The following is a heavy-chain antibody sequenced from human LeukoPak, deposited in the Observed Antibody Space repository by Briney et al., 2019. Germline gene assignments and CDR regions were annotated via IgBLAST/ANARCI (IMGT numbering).Heavy chain of an antibody. D-gene: IGHD7-27*01. CDR2: IIPIFGTA. CDR1: GGTFSSYA. Sequence: SVKVSCKASGGTFSSYAISWVRQAPGQGLEWMGGIIPIFGTANYAQKFQGRVTITADKSTSTAYMELSSLRSEDTAVYYCARDREILARGRLGYWGQGTLVTVSS. J-gene: IGHJ4*02. CDR3: ARDREILARGRLGY. V-gene: IGHV1-69*06.